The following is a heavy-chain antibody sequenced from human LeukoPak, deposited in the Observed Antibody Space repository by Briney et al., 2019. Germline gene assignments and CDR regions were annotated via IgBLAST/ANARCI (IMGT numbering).Heavy chain of an antibody. CDR3: AKGFRAFDI. CDR2: IYYSGST. CDR1: GGSISSYY. Sequence: SETLSLTCTVSGGSISSYYWSWIRQPPGKGLEWIGYIYYSGSTSYNPSLKSRVTISVDTSKNQFSLKLSSVTAADTAVYYCAKGFRAFDIWGQGTMVTVSS. J-gene: IGHJ3*02. D-gene: IGHD3-3*01. V-gene: IGHV4-59*01.